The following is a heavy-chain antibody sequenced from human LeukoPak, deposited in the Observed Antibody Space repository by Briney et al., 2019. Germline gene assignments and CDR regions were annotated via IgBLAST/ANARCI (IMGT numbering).Heavy chain of an antibody. CDR2: FSGSGDSA. CDR1: GFTFSSYA. D-gene: IGHD2-2*01. J-gene: IGHJ4*02. Sequence: GGSLRLSCAASGFTFSSYAMSWVHQAPGKGLEWVSGFSGSGDSADYAASVRGRFTISRDNSKNTLFLHMNSLTAEDTAVYYCAKGRLVPAAVFDYWGQGTPVTVSS. V-gene: IGHV3-23*01. CDR3: AKGRLVPAAVFDY.